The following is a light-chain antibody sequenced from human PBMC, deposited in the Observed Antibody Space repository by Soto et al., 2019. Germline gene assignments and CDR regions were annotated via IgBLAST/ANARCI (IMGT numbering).Light chain of an antibody. CDR3: QTWGTGFQV. J-gene: IGLJ7*01. CDR2: LNNDGSH. Sequence: QSVLTQSPSASASLGASDKLTCTLSSGHSSYAIAWHQMQPGKGPRYLMDLNNDGSHTKGDGIPDRFSGSSSGAERYLIISSLQSEDEADYYCQTWGTGFQVFGGGTQLTVL. V-gene: IGLV4-69*01. CDR1: SGHSSYA.